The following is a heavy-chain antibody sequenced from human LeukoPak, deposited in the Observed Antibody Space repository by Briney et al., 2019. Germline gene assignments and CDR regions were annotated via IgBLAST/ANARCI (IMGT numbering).Heavy chain of an antibody. J-gene: IGHJ4*02. D-gene: IGHD2-2*01. CDR3: ARDRYCSSTSCYERDYFDY. Sequence: PGRSLRLSCAASGFTFSSYAMHWVRQAPGKGLEWVAVISYDGSNKYYADSVKGRFTISRDNSKNTLYLQMNSLRAGDTAVYYCARDRYCSSTSCYERDYFDYWGQGTLVTVSS. CDR1: GFTFSSYA. CDR2: ISYDGSNK. V-gene: IGHV3-30-3*01.